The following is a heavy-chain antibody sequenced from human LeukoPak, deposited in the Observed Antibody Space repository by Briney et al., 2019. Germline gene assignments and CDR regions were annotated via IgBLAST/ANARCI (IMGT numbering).Heavy chain of an antibody. CDR2: INPNSGGT. CDR3: ARDSKATSRLLPDY. Sequence: ASVKVSCKASGYTFTGYYMYWVRQAPGQGLEWMGWINPNSGGTKYAQNFQGRVTMTRDTSISTAYMELSRLRSDDTAVYYCARDSKATSRLLPDYWGQGTLVTVSS. D-gene: IGHD1-26*01. V-gene: IGHV1-2*02. CDR1: GYTFTGYY. J-gene: IGHJ4*02.